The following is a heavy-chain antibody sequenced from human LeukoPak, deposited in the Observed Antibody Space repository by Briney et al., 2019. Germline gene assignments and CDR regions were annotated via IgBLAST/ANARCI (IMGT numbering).Heavy chain of an antibody. Sequence: GGSLRLSCAASGFTFDDYTMHWVRQAPGKGLECVSLISWDGDSTYYADSVKGRFTISRDNSKNSLYLQTNSLRTEDTALYYCAKDIGVGSCNGCLFDYWGQGTLVTVSS. J-gene: IGHJ4*02. V-gene: IGHV3-43*01. CDR2: ISWDGDST. CDR1: GFTFDDYT. CDR3: AKDIGVGSCNGCLFDY. D-gene: IGHD2-15*01.